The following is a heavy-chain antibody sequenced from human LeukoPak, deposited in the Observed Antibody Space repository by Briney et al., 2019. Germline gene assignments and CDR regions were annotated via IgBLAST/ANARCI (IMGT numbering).Heavy chain of an antibody. Sequence: PGGSLRLSCAASGFTFSLYAMNWVRQAPGEGLEWISYINSGSSDIHYTQSVRGRFIISRDNAKNTLYLQMNSLRAEDTAVYFCARDTYEPGLIDFWGQGTLVSVSS. CDR3: ARDTYEPGLIDF. CDR1: GFTFSLYA. V-gene: IGHV3-21*05. D-gene: IGHD3-3*01. CDR2: INSGSSDI. J-gene: IGHJ4*02.